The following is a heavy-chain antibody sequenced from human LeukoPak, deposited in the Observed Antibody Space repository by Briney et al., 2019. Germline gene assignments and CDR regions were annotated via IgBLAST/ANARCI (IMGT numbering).Heavy chain of an antibody. CDR3: ARPNGGYCSGGSCYTAYFDY. Sequence: LRLSCAASGFTFSDYYMSWIRQPPGKGLEWIGEINHSGSTNYNPSLKSRVTISVDTSKNQFSLKLSSVTAADTAVYYCARPNGGYCSGGSCYTAYFDYWGQGTLVTVSS. J-gene: IGHJ4*02. CDR2: INHSGST. CDR1: GFTFSDYY. D-gene: IGHD2-15*01. V-gene: IGHV4-34*01.